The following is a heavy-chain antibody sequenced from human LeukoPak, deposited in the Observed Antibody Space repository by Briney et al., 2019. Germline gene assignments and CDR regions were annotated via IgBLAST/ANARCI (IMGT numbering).Heavy chain of an antibody. D-gene: IGHD5-24*01. V-gene: IGHV1-69*04. J-gene: IGHJ5*02. CDR1: GGTFSSYA. CDR3: ARDGYNRGFDP. Sequence: SVKVSCKASGGTFSSYAISWVRQAPGQGLEWMGRIIPILGIANYAQKFQGRVTITADKSTSTAYMELSSLRSKDTAVYYCARDGYNRGFDPWGQGTLVTVSS. CDR2: IIPILGIA.